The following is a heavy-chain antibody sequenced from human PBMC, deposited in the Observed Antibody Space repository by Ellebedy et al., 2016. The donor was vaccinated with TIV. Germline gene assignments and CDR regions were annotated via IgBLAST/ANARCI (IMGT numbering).Heavy chain of an antibody. Sequence: GESLKISCSASGFTFSSYAMHWVRQAPGKELEYVSAIVGNGGSTYYADSVKGRFTISRDNSKNTLYPQMSSLRPEDTAVYYCVKAWGDWGQGTLVTVSS. CDR2: IVGNGGST. J-gene: IGHJ4*02. CDR3: VKAWGD. CDR1: GFTFSSYA. V-gene: IGHV3-64D*06. D-gene: IGHD3-16*01.